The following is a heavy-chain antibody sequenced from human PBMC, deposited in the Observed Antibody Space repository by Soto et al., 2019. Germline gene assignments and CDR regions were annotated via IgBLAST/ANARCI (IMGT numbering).Heavy chain of an antibody. CDR2: ISAYNGNT. D-gene: IGHD5-18*01. Sequence: QVQLVQSGAEVKKPGASVKVSCKASGYTFTSYGISWVRQAPGQGLEWMGWISAYNGNTNYAQKLQGRVTMTTDTSTSTGYMKLWSLRSDDTAVYYCARDQFDSYGPKGGVDYWGQGTLVTVSS. J-gene: IGHJ4*02. CDR1: GYTFTSYG. V-gene: IGHV1-18*01. CDR3: ARDQFDSYGPKGGVDY.